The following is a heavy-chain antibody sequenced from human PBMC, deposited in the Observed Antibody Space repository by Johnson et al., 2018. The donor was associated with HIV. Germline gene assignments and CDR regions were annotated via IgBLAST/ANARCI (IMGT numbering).Heavy chain of an antibody. J-gene: IGHJ3*01. V-gene: IGHV3-30*04. CDR3: ARGRGSSWLVGHDAFDV. Sequence: QVQLVGSGGGVVQPGRSLRLSCAASGFTFSTYAMHWVRQAPGKGLEWVAIISYDGGNKYYTDSVKGRFTISRDNSKNTLYLQMNSLRAEDTAVYYCARGRGSSWLVGHDAFDVWGQGTMVTVSS. CDR2: ISYDGGNK. CDR1: GFTFSTYA. D-gene: IGHD6-13*01.